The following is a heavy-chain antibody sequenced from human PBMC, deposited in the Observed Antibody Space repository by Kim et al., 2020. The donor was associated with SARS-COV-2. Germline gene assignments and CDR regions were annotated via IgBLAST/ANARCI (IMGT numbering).Heavy chain of an antibody. CDR2: IKSKTDGEAT. D-gene: IGHD6-13*01. V-gene: IGHV3-15*01. Sequence: GGSLRLSCAASGFPFSNVWISWVRQAPGRGLEWVGRIKSKTDGEATDYAAPVKGRFTMSRDDSKNTLHLQMNSLETEDTGFYYCTTLISAAGLGYWGQGT. CDR3: TTLISAAGLGY. J-gene: IGHJ4*02. CDR1: GFPFSNVW.